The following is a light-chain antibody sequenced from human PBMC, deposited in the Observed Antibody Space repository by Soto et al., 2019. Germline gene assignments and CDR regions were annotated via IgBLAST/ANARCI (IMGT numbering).Light chain of an antibody. CDR2: AAS. Sequence: DLQMTQSPSSVSASVGDRVTITCRASQAINDWLAWYQQKPGKAPKLLIYAASTLQSGVPSRFSGSGSGTDFSLTISSLQPEDFATYYCQQVNSFPPTFGQGTRLEIK. CDR3: QQVNSFPPT. J-gene: IGKJ5*01. CDR1: QAINDW. V-gene: IGKV1D-12*01.